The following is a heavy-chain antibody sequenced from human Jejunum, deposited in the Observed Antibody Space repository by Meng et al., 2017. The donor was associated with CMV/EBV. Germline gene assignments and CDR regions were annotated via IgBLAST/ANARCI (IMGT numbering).Heavy chain of an antibody. D-gene: IGHD4-11*01. V-gene: IGHV3-73*01. CDR3: TRADSSNYGSLFDY. CDR1: TFSGSA. CDR2: IRGKAHSYAT. J-gene: IGHJ4*02. Sequence: TFSGSAMNWVRQASGKGLEWVGRIRGKAHSYATAYAASVKGRFTISRDDSKNTAYLQMNSLKTEDTAVYYCTRADSSNYGSLFDYWGQGTLVTVSS.